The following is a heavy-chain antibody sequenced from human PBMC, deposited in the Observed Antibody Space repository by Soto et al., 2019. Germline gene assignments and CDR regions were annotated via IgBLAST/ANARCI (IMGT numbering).Heavy chain of an antibody. V-gene: IGHV4-34*01. CDR1: GGSFSGDY. D-gene: IGHD6-19*01. CDR2: INHSGST. CDR3: ASINSSGWYIDY. Sequence: TLSLTCAVYGGSFSGDYWGWIRQPPGKGLEWIGEINHSGSTNYNPSLKSRVTISVDTSKNQFSPKLSSVTAADTAVYYCASINSSGWYIDYWGQGTLVTVSS. J-gene: IGHJ4*02.